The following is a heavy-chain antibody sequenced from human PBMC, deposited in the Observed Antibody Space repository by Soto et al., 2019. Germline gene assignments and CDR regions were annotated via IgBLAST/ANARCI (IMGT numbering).Heavy chain of an antibody. D-gene: IGHD4-17*01. V-gene: IGHV4-61*01. CDR2: IHSSGST. J-gene: IGHJ6*02. CDR3: AILTKPTAVTTAFRGGYGLDV. Sequence: PSETLALTCTVSGGSISGSSYYWSWIRQPPGKGLEWIGYIHSSGSTNYNPSLKSRVTISADTSRNQFSLKLTSVTAADTAVYYCAILTKPTAVTTAFRGGYGLDVWGQGTTVTVSS. CDR1: GGSISGSSYY.